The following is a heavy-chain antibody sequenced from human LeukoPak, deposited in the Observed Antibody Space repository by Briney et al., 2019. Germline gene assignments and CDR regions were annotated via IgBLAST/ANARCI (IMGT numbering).Heavy chain of an antibody. CDR2: ISSSSSYI. D-gene: IGHD3-9*01. J-gene: IGHJ4*02. Sequence: GGSLRLSCAASGFTFSSYSMNWVRRAPGKGLEWASSISSSSSYIYYADSVKGRFTISRDNAKNSLYLQMNSLRAEDTAVYYCARDDYYDILTGLPGLDYWGQGTLVTVSS. CDR1: GFTFSSYS. V-gene: IGHV3-21*01. CDR3: ARDDYYDILTGLPGLDY.